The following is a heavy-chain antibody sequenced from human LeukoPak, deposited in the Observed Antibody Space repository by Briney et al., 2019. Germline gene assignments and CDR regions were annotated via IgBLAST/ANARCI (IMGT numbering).Heavy chain of an antibody. CDR2: ISAYNGNT. D-gene: IGHD2-2*02. CDR3: ARVGYCSSTSCYTVDY. CDR1: GGTFSSYG. J-gene: IGHJ4*02. Sequence: ASVKVSCKASGGTFSSYGISWVRQAPGQGLEWMGWISAYNGNTNYAQKLQGRVTMTTDTSTSTAYMELRSLRSDDTAVYYCARVGYCSSTSCYTVDYWGQGTLVTVSS. V-gene: IGHV1-18*01.